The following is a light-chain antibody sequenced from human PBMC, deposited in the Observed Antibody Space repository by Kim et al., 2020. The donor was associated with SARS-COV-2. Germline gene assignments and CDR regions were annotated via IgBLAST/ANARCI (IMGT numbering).Light chain of an antibody. CDR2: VNSDGSH. J-gene: IGLJ3*02. CDR3: QTWGTGIRV. Sequence: ASGKLTCTRNSGHSSYAMAWHQKQPEKGTRYLMKVNSDGSHSKGDGIPDRFSGSSSGAERYLTISSLQSEDEADYYCQTWGTGIRVFGGGTKVTVL. V-gene: IGLV4-69*01. CDR1: SGHSSYA.